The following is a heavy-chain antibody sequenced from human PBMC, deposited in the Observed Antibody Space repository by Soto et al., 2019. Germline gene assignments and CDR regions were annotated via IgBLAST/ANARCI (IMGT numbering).Heavy chain of an antibody. D-gene: IGHD3-3*01. J-gene: IGHJ6*02. CDR2: ITSSSDSI. Sequence: HPGGSLRLSCAASGFTFSSFHMNWVRQAPGKGLEWVAYITSSSDSIYYSDSVKGRFTISRDNSKNTLYLQMNSLRAEDTAVYYCAKSQADYDFWRGIYWGAGMDVWGQGTTVTVSS. CDR3: AKSQADYDFWRGIYWGAGMDV. V-gene: IGHV3-23*01. CDR1: GFTFSSFH.